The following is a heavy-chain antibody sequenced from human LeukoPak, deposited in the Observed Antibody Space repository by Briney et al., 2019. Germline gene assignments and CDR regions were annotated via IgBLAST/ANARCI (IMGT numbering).Heavy chain of an antibody. Sequence: PGGSLRLSCAASGFTFSSYAMHWVRQAPGKGLEWVAVISYNGSNKYYADSVKGRFTISRDNSKNTLYLQMNSLRAEDTAVYYCARGPQVVPAAISGYFDYWGQGARVTVSS. CDR3: ARGPQVVPAAISGYFDY. J-gene: IGHJ4*02. D-gene: IGHD2-2*02. V-gene: IGHV3-30-3*01. CDR1: GFTFSSYA. CDR2: ISYNGSNK.